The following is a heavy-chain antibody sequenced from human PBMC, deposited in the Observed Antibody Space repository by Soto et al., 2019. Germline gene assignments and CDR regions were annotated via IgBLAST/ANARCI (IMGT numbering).Heavy chain of an antibody. CDR1: GFTFSSYG. Sequence: QVQLVESGGGVVQPGRSLRLSCAASGFTFSSYGMHWVRQAPGKGLEWVAVISYDGSNKYYADSVKGRFTISRDNSKNTLYRQMNSLRAEDTAVYYCAKDKPAVASPYYYYGMDVWGQGTTVTVSS. CDR2: ISYDGSNK. V-gene: IGHV3-30*18. D-gene: IGHD6-19*01. CDR3: AKDKPAVASPYYYYGMDV. J-gene: IGHJ6*02.